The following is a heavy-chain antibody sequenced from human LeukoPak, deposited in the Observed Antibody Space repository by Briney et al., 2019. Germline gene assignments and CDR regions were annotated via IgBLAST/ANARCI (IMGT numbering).Heavy chain of an antibody. J-gene: IGHJ4*02. CDR2: ISTSSSYI. Sequence: GGSLRLSCAASGFTFNRYNMNWVRRAPGKGLEWVSSISTSSSYIYYADSVKGRFTISRDNAKNSLYLQMNSLRAEDTAVYYCARAPYYYYDSGSGTRVTGNPDYWGQGTLVTVSS. D-gene: IGHD3-10*01. V-gene: IGHV3-21*01. CDR1: GFTFNRYN. CDR3: ARAPYYYYDSGSGTRVTGNPDY.